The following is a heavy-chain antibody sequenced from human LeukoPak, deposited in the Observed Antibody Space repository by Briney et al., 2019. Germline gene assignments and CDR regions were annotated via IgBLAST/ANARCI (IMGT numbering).Heavy chain of an antibody. J-gene: IGHJ4*02. D-gene: IGHD6-19*01. CDR3: ARAGSGWYVFLDY. CDR1: GYTFTSYD. Sequence: ASVKVSCKASGYTFTSYDINWVRQATGQGLEWMGWINPNSGGTNYAQKFQGRVTMTRDTSISTAYMELSRLRSDDTAVYYCARAGSGWYVFLDYWGQGTLVTVSS. V-gene: IGHV1-2*02. CDR2: INPNSGGT.